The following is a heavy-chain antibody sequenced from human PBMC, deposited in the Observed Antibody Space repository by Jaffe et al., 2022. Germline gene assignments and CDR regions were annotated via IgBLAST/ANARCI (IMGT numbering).Heavy chain of an antibody. V-gene: IGHV3-23*01. D-gene: IGHD2-15*01. CDR3: AKDDCSGGSCYSGAFDI. J-gene: IGHJ3*02. Sequence: EVQLLESGGGLVQPGGSLRLSCAASGFTFSSYAMSWVRQAPGKGLEWVSAISGSGGSTYYADSVKGRFTISRDNSKNTLYLQMNSLRAEDTAVYYCAKDDCSGGSCYSGAFDIWGQGTMVTVSS. CDR1: GFTFSSYA. CDR2: ISGSGGST.